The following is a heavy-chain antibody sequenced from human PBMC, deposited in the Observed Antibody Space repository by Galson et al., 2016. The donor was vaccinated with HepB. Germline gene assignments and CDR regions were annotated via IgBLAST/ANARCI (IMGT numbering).Heavy chain of an antibody. CDR3: ARDRGGTYSNCFDY. Sequence: SLRLSCAASGFTFGNYAMHWVRQAPGKGLEWVANIKQDGSEKYYVDSVKGRFTISRDNAKNSLYLQINSLSAEDTAVYYCARDRGGTYSNCFDYWGQGTMVTVSS. V-gene: IGHV3-7*03. CDR1: GFTFGNYA. D-gene: IGHD1-26*01. CDR2: IKQDGSEK. J-gene: IGHJ4*02.